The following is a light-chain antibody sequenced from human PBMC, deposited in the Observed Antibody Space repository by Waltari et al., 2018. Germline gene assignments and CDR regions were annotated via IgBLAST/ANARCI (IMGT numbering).Light chain of an antibody. CDR2: DAS. CDR3: QQRTNWPS. CDR1: QGISSF. V-gene: IGKV3-11*01. J-gene: IGKJ4*01. Sequence: IVLTQSPATLSVSPGERATPSCRASQGISSFLAWYQQKPGQAPRLLVYDASNRATGIPARFSGSGSGADFTLTISSLEPEDFAVYYCQQRTNWPSFGGGTRVELK.